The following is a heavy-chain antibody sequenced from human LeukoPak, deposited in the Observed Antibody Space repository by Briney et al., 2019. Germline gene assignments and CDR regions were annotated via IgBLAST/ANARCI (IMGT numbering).Heavy chain of an antibody. CDR1: GFTFNSYA. Sequence: GGSLRLPCAASGFTFNSYAMGWVRQAPGKGLEWVSTISAGDDSTYYADSVKGRFTISRDISKNTLYLQMNSLRAEDTAVYYCAKTTATANPFDYWGQGTLVTVSS. CDR3: AKTTATANPFDY. D-gene: IGHD6-13*01. CDR2: ISAGDDST. J-gene: IGHJ4*02. V-gene: IGHV3-23*01.